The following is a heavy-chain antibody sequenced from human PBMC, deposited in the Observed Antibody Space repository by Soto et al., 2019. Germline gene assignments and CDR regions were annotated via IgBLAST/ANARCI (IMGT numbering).Heavy chain of an antibody. CDR2: INPNNGDT. CDR1: GYTSTGYY. V-gene: IGHV1-2*02. Sequence: ASVKVSCKASGYTSTGYYMHWVRQAPGQGLEWMGWINPNNGDTNYAQKLQGRVTMTRDTSISTAYMELSRLGFDDTAVYYCARARVYYFDSSGYDYWGQGALVTVSS. J-gene: IGHJ4*02. D-gene: IGHD3-22*01. CDR3: ARARVYYFDSSGYDY.